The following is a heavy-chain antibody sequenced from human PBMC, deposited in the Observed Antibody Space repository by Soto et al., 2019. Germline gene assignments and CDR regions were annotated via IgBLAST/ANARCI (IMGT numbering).Heavy chain of an antibody. CDR2: INNDGSTT. CDR1: GFTFSSHW. J-gene: IGHJ4*02. V-gene: IGHV3-74*01. Sequence: EVQLLESGGGLVQPGGSLRLSCAVSGFTFSSHWMHWVRQAPGKGLVWVSRINNDGSTTTYADSVKGRFTISRDNVKXXXXXXXXXXXXXXXXXXXXXXXXXXXXXXWPFGYWGQGSLVTVSS. CDR3: XXXXXXXXXXWPFGY.